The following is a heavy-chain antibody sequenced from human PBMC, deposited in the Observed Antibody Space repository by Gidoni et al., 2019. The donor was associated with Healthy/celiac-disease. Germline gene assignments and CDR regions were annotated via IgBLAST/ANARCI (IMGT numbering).Heavy chain of an antibody. Sequence: QVQLVESGGGVVQPGRSLRLSCLASGFTCSNYGMHWVRQAPGKGLEWVAVISYDGSNKYYADSVKGRFTISRDNSKITLYLQMNSLRAEDTAVYYCAKDPHRDYDYVWGSSIDYWGQGTLVTVSS. CDR1: GFTCSNYG. D-gene: IGHD3-16*01. CDR2: ISYDGSNK. CDR3: AKDPHRDYDYVWGSSIDY. V-gene: IGHV3-30*18. J-gene: IGHJ4*02.